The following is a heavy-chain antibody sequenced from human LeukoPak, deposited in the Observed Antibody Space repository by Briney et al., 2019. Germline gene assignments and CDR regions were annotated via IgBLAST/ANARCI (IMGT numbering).Heavy chain of an antibody. J-gene: IGHJ3*02. V-gene: IGHV4-59*08. CDR3: ATPGYGDSLDAFDI. D-gene: IGHD4-17*01. CDR2: IYYSGST. Sequence: PSETLSLTCTVSGGSISSYYWSWIRQPPGKGLEWIGYIYYSGSTNHNPSLKSRVTISVDTSKNQFSLKLSSVTAADTAVYYCATPGYGDSLDAFDIWGQGTMVTVSS. CDR1: GGSISSYY.